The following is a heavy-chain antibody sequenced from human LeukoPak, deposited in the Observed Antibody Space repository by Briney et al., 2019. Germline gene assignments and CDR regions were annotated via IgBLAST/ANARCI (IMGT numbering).Heavy chain of an antibody. D-gene: IGHD5-24*01. Sequence: SQTLSLTFAISGDSVSSNSAAWDWIRQSPSRGLEWLGRAYYRCKWYYDDAVSLKSRITINPDTSKNQFSLQLNSVTPEDTAVYYCAGTRDGTIDYWGQGTLVPVSS. V-gene: IGHV6-1*01. CDR3: AGTRDGTIDY. J-gene: IGHJ4*02. CDR1: GDSVSSNSAA. CDR2: AYYRCKWYY.